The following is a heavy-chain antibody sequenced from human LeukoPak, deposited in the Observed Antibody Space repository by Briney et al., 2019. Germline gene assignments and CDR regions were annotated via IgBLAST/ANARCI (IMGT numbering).Heavy chain of an antibody. V-gene: IGHV3-7*01. J-gene: IGHJ4*02. CDR3: ARDQWWQLIAVAITSYFDC. CDR2: IKQDGSEK. CDR1: GFTFSSYW. D-gene: IGHD6-19*01. Sequence: GGSLRLSCAASGFTFSSYWMSWVLQAPGKGLEWVANIKQDGSEKYYVDSVKGRFTISRDNAKNSLYLQMNSLRAEDTAVYYCARDQWWQLIAVAITSYFDCWGQGTLVTVSS.